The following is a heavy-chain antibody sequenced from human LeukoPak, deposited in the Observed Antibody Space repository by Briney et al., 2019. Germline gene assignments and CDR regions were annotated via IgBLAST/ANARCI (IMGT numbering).Heavy chain of an antibody. J-gene: IGHJ4*02. V-gene: IGHV3-23*01. CDR3: AKDQTFIAAAYFDY. Sequence: GGSLRLSCAASGFTFDDYAMHWVRQAPGKGLEWVSGISGSGGSTYYADSVKGRFTISRDNSKNTLYLQMNSLRAEDTAVYYCAKDQTFIAAAYFDYWGQGTLVTVSS. D-gene: IGHD6-13*01. CDR2: ISGSGGST. CDR1: GFTFDDYA.